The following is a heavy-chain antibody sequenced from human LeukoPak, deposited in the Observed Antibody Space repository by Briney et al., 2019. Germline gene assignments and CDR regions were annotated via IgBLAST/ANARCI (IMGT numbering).Heavy chain of an antibody. CDR1: GFTFSSSG. V-gene: IGHV3-30*02. CDR2: IRFDGSTQ. J-gene: IGHJ4*02. CDR3: ATETRGSYSEY. Sequence: GGSLRLSCTASGFTFSSSGMNWVRQAPGKGLEWVAFIRFDGSTQYYADSVKGRFTVSRDNSKNTLYLPMNSLRDEDTAVYYCATETRGSYSEYWGQGTLLTVSS. D-gene: IGHD1-26*01.